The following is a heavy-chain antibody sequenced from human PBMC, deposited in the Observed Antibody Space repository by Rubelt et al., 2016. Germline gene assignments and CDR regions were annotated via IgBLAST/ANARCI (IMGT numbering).Heavy chain of an antibody. CDR1: GYTFTSYG. D-gene: IGHD6-19*01. CDR3: ARDLYKGPRWLVAY. V-gene: IGHV1-2*02. Sequence: QVQLVQSGAEVKKPGASVKVSCKASGYTFTSYGISWVRQAPGQGLEWMGWINPNSGGTHYAQKVQGRVTMTRETSISTAYMELSRLRSDDTAVYYCARDLYKGPRWLVAYWGQGTLVTVSS. CDR2: INPNSGGT. J-gene: IGHJ4*02.